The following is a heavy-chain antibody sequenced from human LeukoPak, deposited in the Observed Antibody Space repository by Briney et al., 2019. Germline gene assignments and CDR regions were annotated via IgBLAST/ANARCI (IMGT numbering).Heavy chain of an antibody. CDR1: GDTFTGYY. CDR3: ARGGLARRVNQYYFDY. J-gene: IGHJ4*02. V-gene: IGHV1-2*02. Sequence: GASVKLSCKASGDTFTGYYMHWVRPAPGQCLEWMGWINPNSGGTNYAQTFQGRVTMTRDTSISTAYMELSRLRSDDTAVYYCARGGLARRVNQYYFDYWGQGTLVTVSS. D-gene: IGHD1-14*01. CDR2: INPNSGGT.